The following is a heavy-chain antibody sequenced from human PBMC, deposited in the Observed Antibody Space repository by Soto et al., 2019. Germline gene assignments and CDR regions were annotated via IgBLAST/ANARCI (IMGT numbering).Heavy chain of an antibody. V-gene: IGHV1-69*01. Sequence: QVQLVQSGAEVKKTGSSVKVSCKASGGNFNTFGFSWVRQAPGQGLEWMGGIIPFFGTAKYSQKFEDKITITADESTNTVYMDLRSLTFEDTAIYYCARSAPMEAGDKYYYDFWGQGAPITVSS. CDR2: IIPFFGTA. J-gene: IGHJ4*02. CDR1: GGNFNTFG. CDR3: ARSAPMEAGDKYYYDF. D-gene: IGHD3-16*01.